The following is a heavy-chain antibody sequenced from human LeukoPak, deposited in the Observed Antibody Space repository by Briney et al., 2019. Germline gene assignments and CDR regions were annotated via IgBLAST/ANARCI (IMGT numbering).Heavy chain of an antibody. CDR3: ATRGLSGYYYGMDV. V-gene: IGHV3-66*01. CDR2: ITSAGAT. CDR1: GFTVTRNY. D-gene: IGHD3/OR15-3a*01. Sequence: GGSLRLSCAASGFTVTRNYVSWARLPQGKGLEWVSIITSAGATHYSTSVKGRFTISRDSYKNTVYLEMNSLRAEDTAVYYCATRGLSGYYYGMDVWGQGTTVTVSS. J-gene: IGHJ6*02.